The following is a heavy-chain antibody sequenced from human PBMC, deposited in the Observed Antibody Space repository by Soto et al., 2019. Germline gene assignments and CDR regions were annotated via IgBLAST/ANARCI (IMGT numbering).Heavy chain of an antibody. D-gene: IGHD6-13*01. CDR2: IGTAGDT. J-gene: IGHJ6*02. CDR1: GFTFSSYD. Sequence: PGGSLRLSCAASGFTFSSYDMHWVRQATGKGLEWVSAIGTAGDTYYPGSVKGRFTISRENAKNSLYLQMNSLRAGDTAVYYCARDIRIAAAGSDHFYYYGMDVWGQGTTVTVSS. CDR3: ARDIRIAAAGSDHFYYYGMDV. V-gene: IGHV3-13*01.